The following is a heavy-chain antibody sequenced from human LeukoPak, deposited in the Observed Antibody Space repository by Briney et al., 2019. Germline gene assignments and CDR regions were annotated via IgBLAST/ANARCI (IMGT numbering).Heavy chain of an antibody. V-gene: IGHV3-43*01. D-gene: IGHD3-10*01. Sequence: GGSLSLSCAASGFTFDDYTMHWVRQAPGKGLEWVSLISWDGGSTYYADSVKGRFTISRDNSKNSLYLQMNSLRTEDTALYYCAKSMVSGSSHWYFDLWGRGTLVTVSS. CDR1: GFTFDDYT. J-gene: IGHJ2*01. CDR2: ISWDGGST. CDR3: AKSMVSGSSHWYFDL.